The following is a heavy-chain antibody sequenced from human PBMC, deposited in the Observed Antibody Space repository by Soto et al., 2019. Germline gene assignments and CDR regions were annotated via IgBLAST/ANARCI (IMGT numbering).Heavy chain of an antibody. Sequence: QVDLVQSGAEVKEPGASVRISCEAYGYTFTSYGIHWVRQAPGPRLEWMGWINTGSSNTRYSQEFQARVTITRDTSASTAYMELNSLRSEDTAVYYCARAMPTAGYIYFEQWGQGTLVTVSS. CDR2: INTGSSNT. CDR3: ARAMPTAGYIYFEQ. D-gene: IGHD3-9*01. V-gene: IGHV1-3*04. J-gene: IGHJ4*02. CDR1: GYTFTSYG.